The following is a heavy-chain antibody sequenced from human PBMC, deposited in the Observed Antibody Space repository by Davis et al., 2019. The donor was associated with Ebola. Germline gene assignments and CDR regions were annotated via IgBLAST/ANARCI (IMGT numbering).Heavy chain of an antibody. CDR1: GYSFTDDG. J-gene: IGHJ4*02. Sequence: ASVKVSCKASGYSFTDDGISWVRQAPGQGLEWMGWISTYNGNTNYAQKVQGRITMTTDASTSTAYMELRSLRSDDTARYYCARDVRGITGPSEYWGQGTLVTVSS. CDR2: ISTYNGNT. CDR3: ARDVRGITGPSEY. D-gene: IGHD1-1*01. V-gene: IGHV1-18*01.